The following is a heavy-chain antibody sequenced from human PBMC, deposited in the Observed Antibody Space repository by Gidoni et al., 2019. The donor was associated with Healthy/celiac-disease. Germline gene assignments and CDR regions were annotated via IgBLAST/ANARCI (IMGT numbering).Heavy chain of an antibody. V-gene: IGHV3-53*01. Sequence: EVQLVESGGGLIQPGRSLRLSCSASGFTVSSHYMSWVRQSPGKGLEWVSVIYSGGSTYYADSVKGRFTISRDNSKNTLYLQMNSLRAEDKAVYYCARDLSIAVAGTNYYYGMDVWGQGTTVTVSS. D-gene: IGHD6-19*01. CDR3: ARDLSIAVAGTNYYYGMDV. CDR2: IYSGGST. CDR1: GFTVSSHY. J-gene: IGHJ6*02.